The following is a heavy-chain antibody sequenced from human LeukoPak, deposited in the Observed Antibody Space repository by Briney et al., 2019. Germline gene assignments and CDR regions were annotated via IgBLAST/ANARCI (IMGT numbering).Heavy chain of an antibody. J-gene: IGHJ4*02. CDR2: IYYSGST. Sequence: SETLSLTCTVSGGSISSSSYYWGWIRQPPGKGLEWIGSIYYSGSTNYNPSLKSRVTISVDKSKNQFSLKLSSVTAEDTAVYYCACGRYSGVAATTFDYWGQGTLVTVSS. CDR1: GGSISSSSYY. V-gene: IGHV4-39*07. CDR3: ACGRYSGVAATTFDY. D-gene: IGHD2-15*01.